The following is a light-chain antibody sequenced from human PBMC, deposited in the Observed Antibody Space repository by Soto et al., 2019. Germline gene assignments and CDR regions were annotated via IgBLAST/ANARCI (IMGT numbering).Light chain of an antibody. J-gene: IGKJ1*01. Sequence: DIQMTQSPSTLSASVGYRFTITCRARQSISSWLAWYQQKPGKAPKLLIYKASSLESGVPSRFSGSGSGTEFTLAISSLQPDDFETYYCQQYNSYSRTFGQGTKVDIK. CDR3: QQYNSYSRT. CDR2: KAS. CDR1: QSISSW. V-gene: IGKV1-5*03.